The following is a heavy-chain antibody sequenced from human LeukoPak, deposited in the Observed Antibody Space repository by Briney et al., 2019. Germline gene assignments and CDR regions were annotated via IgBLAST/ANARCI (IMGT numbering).Heavy chain of an antibody. V-gene: IGHV1-18*04. CDR2: ISTYNGNT. J-gene: IGHJ4*02. D-gene: IGHD3-16*02. CDR1: GYSFPSYG. CDR3: ARNSYDYMWGNYRTPDY. Sequence: GASVKVSCKASGYSFPSYGISWVRQAPGQGLEWMGWISTYNGNTNYAQKFQGRVTMTTDTSTTTAYMELRSLRSDDTAVYYCARNSYDYMWGNYRTPDYWGQGTLVTVSS.